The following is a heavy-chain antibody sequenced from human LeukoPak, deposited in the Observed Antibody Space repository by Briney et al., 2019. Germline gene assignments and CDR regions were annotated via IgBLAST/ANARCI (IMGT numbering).Heavy chain of an antibody. D-gene: IGHD2-21*02. CDR2: IYYSGST. CDR1: GGSISNYY. J-gene: IGHJ3*02. V-gene: IGHV4-59*01. CDR3: ARDVANCGGDCYLAGDAFDI. Sequence: PSETLSLTCTVSGGSISNYYWSWIRQPPGKGLEWIGYIYYSGSTNYNPSLKSRVTISVDTSNNQFSLKLSSVTAADTALYYCARDVANCGGDCYLAGDAFDIWGQGTMVTVSS.